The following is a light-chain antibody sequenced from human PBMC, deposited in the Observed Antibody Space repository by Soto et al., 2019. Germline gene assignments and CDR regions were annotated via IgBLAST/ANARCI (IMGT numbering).Light chain of an antibody. Sequence: EIVLTQSPGTLSLSPGERATLSCRASQSVSNNYLAWYQQKPGQAPRLLTYGASNRATGIPGRFSGSGSGTDFTLTISRLEPEDFAVYYCQQYGSSGTFGQGTKVDIK. CDR2: GAS. CDR1: QSVSNNY. CDR3: QQYGSSGT. J-gene: IGKJ1*01. V-gene: IGKV3-20*01.